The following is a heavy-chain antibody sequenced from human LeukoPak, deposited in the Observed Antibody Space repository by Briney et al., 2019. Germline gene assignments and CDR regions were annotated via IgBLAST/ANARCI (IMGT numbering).Heavy chain of an antibody. Sequence: ASVTVSCKASGYTFTSYGISWVRQAPGQGLEWMGWINAYNGNTNYAQKLQGRVTMTTDTSTSTAYMQLRSLRSDDTAVYYCARNRRLLWFGELTYAFDIWGQRTMVTVSS. J-gene: IGHJ3*02. CDR3: ARNRRLLWFGELTYAFDI. V-gene: IGHV1-18*01. CDR1: GYTFTSYG. CDR2: INAYNGNT. D-gene: IGHD3-10*01.